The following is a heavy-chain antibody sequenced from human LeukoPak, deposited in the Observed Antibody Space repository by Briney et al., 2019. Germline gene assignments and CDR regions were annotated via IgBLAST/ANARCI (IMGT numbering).Heavy chain of an antibody. J-gene: IGHJ4*02. Sequence: GGSLRLSCAASGFTFSDYYMSWIRQAPGKGLEWVSYISSSSSYTNYADSVKGRFTISRDNAKNSLYLQMNSLRAEDTAVYYCARVYSELSLTFDYWGQGTLVTVSS. CDR3: ARVYSELSLTFDY. V-gene: IGHV3-11*06. D-gene: IGHD3-16*02. CDR2: ISSSSSYT. CDR1: GFTFSDYY.